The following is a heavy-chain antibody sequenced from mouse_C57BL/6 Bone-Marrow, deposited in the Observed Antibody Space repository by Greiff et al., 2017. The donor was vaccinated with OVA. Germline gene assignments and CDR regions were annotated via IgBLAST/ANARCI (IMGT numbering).Heavy chain of an antibody. D-gene: IGHD1-1*01. CDR3: VSLYYYGSSYVWFAY. CDR2: ISSGSSTI. Sequence: EVQRVESGGGLVKPGGSLKLSCAASGFTFSDYGMHWVRQAPEKGLEWVAYISSGSSTIYYADTVKGRFTISRANAKNTLFLQMTSLRSEDTAMYYCVSLYYYGSSYVWFAYWGQGTLVTVSA. CDR1: GFTFSDYG. V-gene: IGHV5-17*01. J-gene: IGHJ3*01.